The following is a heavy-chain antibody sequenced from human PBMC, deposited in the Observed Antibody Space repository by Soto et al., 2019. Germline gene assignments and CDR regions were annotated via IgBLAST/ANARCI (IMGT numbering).Heavy chain of an antibody. Sequence: SGGSLRLSCAASGFTFSSYSMNWVRQAPGKGLEWVSSISSSSSYIYYADSVKGRFTISRDNAKNSLYLQMNSLRAEDTAVYYCARGYPIVVVVAAAFDPWGQGTLVTVSS. D-gene: IGHD2-15*01. CDR3: ARGYPIVVVVAAAFDP. CDR1: GFTFSSYS. J-gene: IGHJ5*02. CDR2: ISSSSSYI. V-gene: IGHV3-21*01.